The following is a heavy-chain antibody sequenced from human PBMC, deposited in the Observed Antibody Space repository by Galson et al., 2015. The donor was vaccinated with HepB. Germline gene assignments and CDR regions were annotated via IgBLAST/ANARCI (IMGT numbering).Heavy chain of an antibody. J-gene: IGHJ6*02. Sequence: SVRLSCAASGFTFSSYAMSWVRQAPGKGLEWVSAISGSGGSTYYADSVKGRFTISRDNSKNTLYLQMNSLRHEDTAVYYCARPLEEWLPVGMEVWGQGTTVTVSS. CDR2: ISGSGGST. D-gene: IGHD6-19*01. V-gene: IGHV3-23*01. CDR1: GFTFSSYA. CDR3: ARPLEEWLPVGMEV.